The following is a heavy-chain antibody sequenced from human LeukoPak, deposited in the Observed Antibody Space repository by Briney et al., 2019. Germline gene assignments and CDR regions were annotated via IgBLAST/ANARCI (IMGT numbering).Heavy chain of an antibody. V-gene: IGHV3-33*01. J-gene: IGHJ4*02. CDR1: GFTFSSYG. Sequence: PGGSLRLSRAASGFTFSSYGMHWVRQAPGKGLEWVAVIWYDGSNKYYADSVKGRFTISRDNSKNTLYLQMNSLRAEDTAVYYCARGHIAAAGTGFDYWGQGTLVTVSS. CDR2: IWYDGSNK. D-gene: IGHD6-13*01. CDR3: ARGHIAAAGTGFDY.